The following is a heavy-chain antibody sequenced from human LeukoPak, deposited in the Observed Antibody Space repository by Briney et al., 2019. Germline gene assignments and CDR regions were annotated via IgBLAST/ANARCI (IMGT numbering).Heavy chain of an antibody. D-gene: IGHD2/OR15-2a*01. J-gene: IGHJ5*02. CDR3: ATEFLGFDP. V-gene: IGHV1-24*01. Sequence: ASVKVSCKVSGSTLTELSMHWVRQAPGEGLEWMGGFDPEDGEPIYAQKFQGRVTMTEDTSTDTVHMELSSLRSEDTAVYYCATEFLGFDPWGQGTLVTVSS. CDR2: FDPEDGEP. CDR1: GSTLTELS.